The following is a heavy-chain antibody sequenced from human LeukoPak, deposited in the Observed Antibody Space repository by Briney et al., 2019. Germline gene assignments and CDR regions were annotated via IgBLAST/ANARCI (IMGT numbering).Heavy chain of an antibody. V-gene: IGHV3-20*04. J-gene: IGHJ3*02. CDR1: GFTFDDYG. Sequence: GGSLRLSCAASGFTFDDYGMSWVRQAPGKGLEWVSGINWNGGSTGYADSVKGRFTISRDNAKNSLYLQMNSLRAEDTAVYYCARDLPEYCSSASCSDAFDIWGQGTMVTVSS. CDR2: INWNGGST. CDR3: ARDLPEYCSSASCSDAFDI. D-gene: IGHD2-2*01.